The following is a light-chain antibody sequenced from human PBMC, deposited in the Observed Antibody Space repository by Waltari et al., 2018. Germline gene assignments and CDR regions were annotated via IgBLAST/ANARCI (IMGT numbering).Light chain of an antibody. Sequence: QSALXQPASVSGSXGQSITISXXGTSSDVGXXXLVSWYQQHPGKAPKLMIYEGSKRPSGVSNRFSGSKSGNTASXTISGLQAEDEADYYCXSYAGSSTXVFGTGTKVTVL. CDR3: XSYAGSSTXV. J-gene: IGLJ1*01. CDR2: EGS. CDR1: SSDVGXXXL. V-gene: IGLV2-23*01.